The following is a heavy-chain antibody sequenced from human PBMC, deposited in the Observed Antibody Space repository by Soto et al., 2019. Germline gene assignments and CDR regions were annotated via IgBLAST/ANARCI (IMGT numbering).Heavy chain of an antibody. D-gene: IGHD3-22*01. Sequence: QVQLQESGPGLVKPSETLSLTCSVSGGFIRRSGYYWGWIRLPPGKGLEWIGNIYYSGATYYNPSLTGRVAISVDTSKNQFSLRRTSVTAADTAVYYCARQGESGGYYYSYDSWGQGTRVTVSS. V-gene: IGHV4-39*01. CDR3: ARQGESGGYYYSYDS. J-gene: IGHJ4*02. CDR1: GGFIRRSGYY. CDR2: IYYSGAT.